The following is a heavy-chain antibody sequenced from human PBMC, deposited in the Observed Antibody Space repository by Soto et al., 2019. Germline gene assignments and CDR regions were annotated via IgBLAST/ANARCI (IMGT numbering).Heavy chain of an antibody. CDR3: ARPSSSWLPLTPGY. CDR2: INPSGGST. Sequence: ASVKVCSKACGFTLSSYYLDWVRQSPGQGLEWMGMISPSGGIINPSGGSTSYAQKFQGRVTMTRDTSTSTVYMELSSLRSEDTAVYYCARPSSSWLPLTPGYWGQGTLVTVSS. J-gene: IGHJ4*02. V-gene: IGHV1-46*01. CDR1: GFTLSSYY. D-gene: IGHD6-13*01.